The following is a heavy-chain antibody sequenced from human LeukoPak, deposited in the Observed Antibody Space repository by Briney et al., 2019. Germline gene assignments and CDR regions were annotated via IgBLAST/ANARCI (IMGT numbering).Heavy chain of an antibody. CDR2: IWYDGSNK. Sequence: QSGGSLRLSCAASGFTFSSYGMHWVRQAPGKGLEWVAVIWYDGSNKYYADSVKGRFTISRDNSKNTLYLQMNSLRAEDTAVYYCARARGAKPRVVVAATFDYWGQGTLVTVSS. V-gene: IGHV3-33*01. J-gene: IGHJ4*02. D-gene: IGHD2-15*01. CDR3: ARARGAKPRVVVAATFDY. CDR1: GFTFSSYG.